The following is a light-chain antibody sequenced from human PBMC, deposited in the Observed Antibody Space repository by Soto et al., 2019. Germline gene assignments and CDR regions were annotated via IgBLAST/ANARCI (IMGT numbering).Light chain of an antibody. J-gene: IGKJ5*01. CDR1: QSVRNY. Sequence: DIQMTQSPSSLSASVGDSVTITCRASQSVRNYLNWYQHKPGKAPKLLIYGASTLQSGVPPRFSGSGSGTDFTLTISSLQPEDSATYYCQQLNSFPITFGQGTRLEIK. V-gene: IGKV1-39*01. CDR2: GAS. CDR3: QQLNSFPIT.